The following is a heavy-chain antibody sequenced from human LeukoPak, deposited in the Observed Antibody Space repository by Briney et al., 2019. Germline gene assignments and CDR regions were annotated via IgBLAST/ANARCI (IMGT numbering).Heavy chain of an antibody. V-gene: IGHV4-59*01. J-gene: IGHJ4*02. CDR2: IYYSGST. Sequence: SETLSLTCTVSGGSISSYYWSWLRQPPGKGLELIGYIYYSGSTNYNPSLKSRVTISVGTSKNQFSLKLSSVTAADTAVYYCARAGYSYGYCFDYWGQGTLVTVSS. D-gene: IGHD5-18*01. CDR1: GGSISSYY. CDR3: ARAGYSYGYCFDY.